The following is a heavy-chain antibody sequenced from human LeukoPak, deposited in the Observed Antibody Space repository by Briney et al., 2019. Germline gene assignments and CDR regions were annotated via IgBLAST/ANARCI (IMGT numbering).Heavy chain of an antibody. Sequence: GGSLRLSCEASGFSLSSYAFHWVRQAPGKGLEWVAVISYDGSNKYYADSVKGRFTISRDNSKDTLYLQMNSLRAEDTAVYYCARDRMRYSSSWYYPTYCFDYWGQGTLVTVSS. V-gene: IGHV3-30-3*01. D-gene: IGHD6-13*01. CDR3: ARDRMRYSSSWYYPTYCFDY. CDR1: GFSLSSYA. J-gene: IGHJ4*02. CDR2: ISYDGSNK.